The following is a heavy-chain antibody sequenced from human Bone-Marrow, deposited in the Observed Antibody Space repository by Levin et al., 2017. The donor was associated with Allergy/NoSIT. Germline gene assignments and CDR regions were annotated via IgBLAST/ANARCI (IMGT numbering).Heavy chain of an antibody. V-gene: IGHV3-23*01. J-gene: IGHJ4*02. D-gene: IGHD5-18*01. CDR2: ISGSAGIT. Sequence: PGGSLRLSCAASGFTVGSYAMTWVRQAPGKGLEWVSAISGSAGITFYADSVKGRFTISRDNSKNTLYLQMNSLRAEDTAVYYCAKDRLQREYSIVECGDYWGQGTPVTVSS. CDR1: GFTVGSYA. CDR3: AKDRLQREYSIVECGDY.